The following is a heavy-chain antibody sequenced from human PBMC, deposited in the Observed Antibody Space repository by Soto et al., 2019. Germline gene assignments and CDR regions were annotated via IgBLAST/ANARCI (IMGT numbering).Heavy chain of an antibody. J-gene: IGHJ6*02. V-gene: IGHV1-18*04. CDR1: GYTFTSYG. D-gene: IGHD3-3*01. CDR2: ISAYNGNT. Sequence: QVQLVQSGAEVKKPGASVKVSCKASGYTFTSYGISWVRQAPGQGLEWMGWISAYNGNTNYAQKLQGRVTMTTDTSTSTAYMELRSLRSDDTAVYYCARVSKIFGVVIGNYYYGMHVWGQGTTVTVSS. CDR3: ARVSKIFGVVIGNYYYGMHV.